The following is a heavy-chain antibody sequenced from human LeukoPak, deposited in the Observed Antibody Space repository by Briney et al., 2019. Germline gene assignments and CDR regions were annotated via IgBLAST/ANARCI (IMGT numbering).Heavy chain of an antibody. CDR1: GFTFDDYA. J-gene: IGHJ3*02. D-gene: IGHD1-14*01. Sequence: GRSLRLSCAASGFTFDDYAMHWVRQAPGKGLEWVSGISWNSGSIGYADSVKGRFTISRDNAKNSLYLQMNSLRAEDTALYYCAKSDSGRTDAFDIWGQGTMVTVSS. CDR3: AKSDSGRTDAFDI. CDR2: ISWNSGSI. V-gene: IGHV3-9*01.